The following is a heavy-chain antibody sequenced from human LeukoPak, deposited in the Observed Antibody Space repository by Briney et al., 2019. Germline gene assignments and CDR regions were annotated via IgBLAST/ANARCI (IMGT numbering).Heavy chain of an antibody. CDR3: ARGTTHTAPGVYYYYHYMDV. V-gene: IGHV4-4*07. Sequence: SETLSLTCTVSGGSISSYYRSWIRQPAGKGLEWVGRIYTSGSTTYNPSLKSRVTMSVDTSKNQFSLKLSSVTAADTAVYYCARGTTHTAPGVYYYYHYMDVWGKGTTVTVSS. CDR2: IYTSGST. CDR1: GGSISSYY. J-gene: IGHJ6*03. D-gene: IGHD2-15*01.